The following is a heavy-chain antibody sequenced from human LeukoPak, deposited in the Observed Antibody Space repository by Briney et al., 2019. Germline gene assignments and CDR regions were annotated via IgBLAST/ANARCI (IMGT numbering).Heavy chain of an antibody. Sequence: GGSLRLSCAASGFSFSSYSMNWVRQAPGKGLEWISYISSGSSTIYYADSVKGRFTISRDNAKNSLYLQMNSLRAEDTAVYYCARDPAGAGIYYDYWGQGTLVTVSS. CDR3: ARDPAGAGIYYDY. CDR1: GFSFSSYS. CDR2: ISSGSSTI. V-gene: IGHV3-48*01. D-gene: IGHD6-19*01. J-gene: IGHJ4*02.